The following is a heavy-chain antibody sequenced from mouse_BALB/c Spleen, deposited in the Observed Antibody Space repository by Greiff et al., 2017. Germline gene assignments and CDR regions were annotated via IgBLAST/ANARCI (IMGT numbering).Heavy chain of an antibody. CDR1: GYTFPDYN. J-gene: IGHJ4*01. CDR3: ARWYYYGGGPMDY. V-gene: IGHV1-18*01. D-gene: IGHD1-1*01. CDR2: INPTNGGT. Sequence: VQLQQSGPELVKPGASVKIPCKASGYTFPDYNMDWVKQSHGKSLEWIGDINPTNGGTIYNQKFKGKATLTVDKSSSTAYMELRSLTSEDTAVYYCARWYYYGGGPMDYWGQGTSVTVSS.